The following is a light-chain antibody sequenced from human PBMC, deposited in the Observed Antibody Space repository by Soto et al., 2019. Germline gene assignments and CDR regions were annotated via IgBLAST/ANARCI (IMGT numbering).Light chain of an antibody. V-gene: IGKV3-20*01. Sequence: EIVLTQPPGPLSVSPGDRVTLSCRASQTVNNNYLAWYQQKPGQAPRLLIYGASTPATGTPARFSGSGSGTDFTLTVSRLEPEDFAEYYCQQYGGSAPWTFGPGTKVDMK. CDR2: GAS. J-gene: IGKJ1*01. CDR1: QTVNNNY. CDR3: QQYGGSAPWT.